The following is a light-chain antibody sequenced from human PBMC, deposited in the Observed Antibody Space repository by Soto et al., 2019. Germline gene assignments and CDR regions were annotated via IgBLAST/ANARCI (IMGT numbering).Light chain of an antibody. Sequence: DIQMTQSPSSLSASVGDRVTITCQAGQDIRNNLNWYQHKPGKAPKVLIHSASALPSGVPSRFSGSGSGTEFTLTMSGLQPEDFATYYCQQGHSTPYTFGQGTKVDIK. CDR3: QQGHSTPYT. V-gene: IGKV1-39*01. J-gene: IGKJ2*01. CDR1: QDIRNN. CDR2: SAS.